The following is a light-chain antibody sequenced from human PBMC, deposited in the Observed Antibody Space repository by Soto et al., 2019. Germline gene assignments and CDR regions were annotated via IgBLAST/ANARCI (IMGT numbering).Light chain of an antibody. Sequence: DIQMTQSPSTLSASVGDRVTITCRASQSIRNWLAWYQDKPGKAPKLLIYGASSLESGVPSRFSGSGYGTEFTLTITTLQPDDFATYFCQQYNRNTWSFGPGTKVDI. V-gene: IGKV1-5*01. J-gene: IGKJ1*01. CDR1: QSIRNW. CDR3: QQYNRNTWS. CDR2: GAS.